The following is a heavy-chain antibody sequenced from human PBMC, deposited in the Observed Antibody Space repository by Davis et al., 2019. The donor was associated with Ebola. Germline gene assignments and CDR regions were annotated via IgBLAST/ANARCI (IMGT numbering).Heavy chain of an antibody. V-gene: IGHV3-30-3*01. J-gene: IGHJ5*02. Sequence: GESLKISCAASGFTFCAYDMHWVRQAPGKGLEWVAVISYDGSNKYYADSVKGRFTISRDNSKNTLYLQMNSLRAEDTAVYYCARADGGFDPWGQGTLVTVSS. CDR1: GFTFCAYD. CDR3: ARADGGFDP. CDR2: ISYDGSNK. D-gene: IGHD3-10*01.